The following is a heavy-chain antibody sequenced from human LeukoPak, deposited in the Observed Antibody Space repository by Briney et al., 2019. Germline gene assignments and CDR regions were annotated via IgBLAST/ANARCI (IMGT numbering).Heavy chain of an antibody. J-gene: IGHJ4*02. CDR3: PRKYDSSGYFDY. Sequence: PGGSLRLSCAASGFTFSSYGMHWVRQAPGKGLEWVAFIWYDGSNKYYADSVKGRFTISRDNSKNTLYLQMNSLRAEDTAVYYCPRKYDSSGYFDYWGQGTLVTVSS. V-gene: IGHV3-30*02. CDR1: GFTFSSYG. CDR2: IWYDGSNK. D-gene: IGHD3-22*01.